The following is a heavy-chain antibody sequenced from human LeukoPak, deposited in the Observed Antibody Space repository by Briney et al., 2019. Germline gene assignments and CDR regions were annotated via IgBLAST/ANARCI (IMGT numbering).Heavy chain of an antibody. CDR2: IDQDEREK. V-gene: IGHV3-7*01. CDR3: VRDGCTSTTCSTLGGFNH. Sequence: GGSLRLSCVASGFTFSDFWMSRVRQAPGQGLEGVASIDQDEREKRFVDSVKGRFTISRDNAKNSLFLQMNSLRAEDTAVYFCVRDGCTSTTCSTLGGFNHWAQGTLVTVSS. J-gene: IGHJ4*02. D-gene: IGHD2-2*01. CDR1: GFTFSDFW.